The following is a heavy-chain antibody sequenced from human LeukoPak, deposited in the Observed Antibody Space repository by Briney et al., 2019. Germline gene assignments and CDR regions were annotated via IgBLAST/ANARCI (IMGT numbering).Heavy chain of an antibody. CDR1: GFTFSSYG. D-gene: IGHD1-1*01. CDR2: IWYDGSNK. J-gene: IGHJ4*02. V-gene: IGHV3-33*01. CDR3: ARDRPTGNAFDY. Sequence: GGSLRLSCAASGFTFSSYGMRWVRQAPGKGLEWVAVIWYDGSNKYYADSVKGRFTISRDNSKNTLYLRMNSLRAEDTAVYYCARDRPTGNAFDYWGQGTLVTVSS.